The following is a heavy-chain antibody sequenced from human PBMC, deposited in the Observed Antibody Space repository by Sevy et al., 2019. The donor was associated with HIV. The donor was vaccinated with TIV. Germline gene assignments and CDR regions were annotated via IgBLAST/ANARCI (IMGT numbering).Heavy chain of an antibody. CDR3: ASLPNNYYDSACHSGSDAFDV. Sequence: GGCLRLSCAASGFTFSHYGMHWVRQAPGKGLEWVAVIWNDRSNEHYADSVKGRFIISRDNSKNTVYLQMNSLRVEDTGVYYCASLPNNYYDSACHSGSDAFDVWGQGTMVTVSS. CDR1: GFTFSHYG. J-gene: IGHJ3*01. V-gene: IGHV3-33*01. D-gene: IGHD3-22*01. CDR2: IWNDRSNE.